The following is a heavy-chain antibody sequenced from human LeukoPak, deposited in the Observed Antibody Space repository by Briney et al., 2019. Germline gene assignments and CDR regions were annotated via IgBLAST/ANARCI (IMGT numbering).Heavy chain of an antibody. CDR3: AKDRRWESPHYLDS. J-gene: IGHJ4*02. Sequence: GGSLRLSCAASGFTFSSSAMSWVRQVPGKGLEWVSGISASGGSTSYADSVRGRFTISRDNSKNTLYVQMNSLRDEDTAVYYCAKDRRWESPHYLDSWGQGTLVTVSS. CDR1: GFTFSSSA. CDR2: ISASGGST. D-gene: IGHD1-26*01. V-gene: IGHV3-23*01.